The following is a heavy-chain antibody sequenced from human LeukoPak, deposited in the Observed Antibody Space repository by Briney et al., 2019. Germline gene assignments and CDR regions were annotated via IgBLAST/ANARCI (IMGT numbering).Heavy chain of an antibody. Sequence: GGSLRLSCAASGFTFSSYSMNWVRQAPGKGLEWVSSISSSSSYIYYADSVKGRFTISRDNAKNSLYLQMNSLRAEDTAVYYCARDRSYYGRFDPWGQGTLVTVSS. CDR1: GFTFSSYS. J-gene: IGHJ5*02. CDR3: ARDRSYYGRFDP. V-gene: IGHV3-21*01. D-gene: IGHD1-26*01. CDR2: ISSSSSYI.